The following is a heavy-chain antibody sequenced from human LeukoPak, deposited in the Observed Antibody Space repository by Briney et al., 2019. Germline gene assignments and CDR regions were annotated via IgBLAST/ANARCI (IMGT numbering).Heavy chain of an antibody. D-gene: IGHD3-3*01. Sequence: LGTLSLTRAVYGGAFSGYYWRWIRRPPGKGPGWVGEINHSGSTNYNPSLKSRVTISVDTSKNQFSLKLGSVTAADTAVYYCARGGPRYDFWSGYHHLFDYWGQGTLVTVSS. CDR1: GGAFSGYY. J-gene: IGHJ4*02. CDR3: ARGGPRYDFWSGYHHLFDY. V-gene: IGHV4-34*01. CDR2: INHSGST.